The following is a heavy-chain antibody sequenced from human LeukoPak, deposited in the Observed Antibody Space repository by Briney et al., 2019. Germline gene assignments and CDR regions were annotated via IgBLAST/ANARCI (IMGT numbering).Heavy chain of an antibody. V-gene: IGHV3-23*01. D-gene: IGHD2-15*01. CDR1: GFTFSSYG. J-gene: IGHJ4*02. CDR2: ISGSGGST. Sequence: PGGSLRLSCAASGFTFSSYGMSWVRQAPGKGLEWVSAISGSGGSTYYADSVKGRFTISRDNSKSTLYLQMNSLRAEDTAVYYCAKESLRIVSDYYFDYWGQGTLVTVSS. CDR3: AKESLRIVSDYYFDY.